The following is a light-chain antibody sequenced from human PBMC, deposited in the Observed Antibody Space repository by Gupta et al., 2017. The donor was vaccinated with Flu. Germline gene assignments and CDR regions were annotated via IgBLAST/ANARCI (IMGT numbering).Light chain of an antibody. CDR3: QSYDSSLSGWV. V-gene: IGLV1-40*01. CDR2: TNS. CDR1: SSNIGAGYD. J-gene: IGLJ3*02. Sequence: SSNIGAGYDVHWYQQLPGTAPKLLIYTNSNRPSGVPDRFSGSKSGTSVSLAITGLQAEDEADYYGQSYDSSLSGWVFGGGTKLTVL.